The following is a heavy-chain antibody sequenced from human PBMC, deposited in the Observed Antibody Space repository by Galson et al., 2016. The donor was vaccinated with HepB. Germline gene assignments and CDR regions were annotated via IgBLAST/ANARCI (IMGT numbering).Heavy chain of an antibody. Sequence: SVKVSCKASGYTFTDYYMHWVRQAPGQGLEWMGWINPNTGGTNYAQKFQGRVTMTRDTSISTAYMELSRLRSDDTAVYYCAREGIYYYGSTVYSPFDYWGQGTLFTVSS. D-gene: IGHD3-22*01. CDR3: AREGIYYYGSTVYSPFDY. CDR2: INPNTGGT. J-gene: IGHJ4*02. CDR1: GYTFTDYY. V-gene: IGHV1-2*02.